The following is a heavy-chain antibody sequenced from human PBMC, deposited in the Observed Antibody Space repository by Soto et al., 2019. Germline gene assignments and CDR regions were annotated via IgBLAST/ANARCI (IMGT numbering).Heavy chain of an antibody. J-gene: IGHJ4*02. V-gene: IGHV3-33*01. CDR2: IWYDGSNK. CDR1: GFTFSSYG. D-gene: IGHD6-13*01. CDR3: ARGHSSSWYFDY. Sequence: QVQLVESGGGVVQPGRSLRLSCAASGFTFSSYGMHWVRQAPGKGLEWVAVIWYDGSNKYYADSVKGRFTISRDNSKNTLYLQMNSLRAEDTAVYYCARGHSSSWYFDYWGQGTLVTVSS.